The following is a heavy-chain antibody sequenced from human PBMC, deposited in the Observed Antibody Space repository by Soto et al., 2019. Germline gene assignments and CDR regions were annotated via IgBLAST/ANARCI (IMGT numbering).Heavy chain of an antibody. J-gene: IGHJ1*01. V-gene: IGHV3-21*01. CDR2: IRGSSRNI. D-gene: IGHD6-13*01. Sequence: PGGSLRLSCVASGFTFSRYPMNWVRQAPGKGLEWVSFIRGSSRNIYYADSVKGRFTISRDNAKNSLYLQMNSLRADDTAVYYCARGERSGWFLSRYFQHWGQGTLVTVSS. CDR3: ARGERSGWFLSRYFQH. CDR1: GFTFSRYP.